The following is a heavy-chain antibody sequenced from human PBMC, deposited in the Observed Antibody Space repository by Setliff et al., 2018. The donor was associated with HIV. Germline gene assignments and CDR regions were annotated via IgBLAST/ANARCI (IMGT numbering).Heavy chain of an antibody. V-gene: IGHV4-34*01. D-gene: IGHD3-22*01. CDR3: AREDTTGYYSLSAFDI. J-gene: IGHJ3*02. CDR1: GGSFSGYY. CDR2: INHSGRT. Sequence: SETLSLTCAVYGGSFSGYYWSWIRQPPGKGLEWIGEINHSGRTKYNPSLKSRVTMSVDTSKNQFSLKLKPVTAADTAVHYCAREDTTGYYSLSAFDIWGQGTLVTVSS.